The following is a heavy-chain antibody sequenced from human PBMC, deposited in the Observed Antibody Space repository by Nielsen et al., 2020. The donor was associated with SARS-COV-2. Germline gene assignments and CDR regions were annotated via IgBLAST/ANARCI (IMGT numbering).Heavy chain of an antibody. CDR2: IYHSGST. CDR3: ARVLWFGELLGPFDYYYMDV. J-gene: IGHJ6*03. Sequence: WIRQPPGKGLEWIGEIYHSGSTNYNPSLKSRVTISVDKSKNQFSLKLSSVTAADTAVYYCARVLWFGELLGPFDYYYMDVWGKGTTVTVSS. V-gene: IGHV4-4*02. D-gene: IGHD3-10*01.